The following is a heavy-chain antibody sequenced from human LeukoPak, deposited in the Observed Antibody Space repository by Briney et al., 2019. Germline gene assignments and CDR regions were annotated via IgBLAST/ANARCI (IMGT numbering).Heavy chain of an antibody. CDR1: GFTFSGYA. V-gene: IGHV3-23*01. CDR2: ISGSGGNT. J-gene: IGHJ4*02. D-gene: IGHD3-10*01. CDR3: ARDYFGSGNYYLPFEY. Sequence: GGSLRLSCAASGFTFSGYAMSWVRQAPGKGLERVSAISGSGGNTYYADSVKGRFTISRDNSKNTLYLQMISLRAEDTAVYYCARDYFGSGNYYLPFEYWGQGTLVTVSS.